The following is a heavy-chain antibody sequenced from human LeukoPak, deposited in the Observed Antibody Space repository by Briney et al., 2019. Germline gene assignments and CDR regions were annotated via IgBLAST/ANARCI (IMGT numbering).Heavy chain of an antibody. D-gene: IGHD6-13*01. J-gene: IGHJ4*02. CDR3: ARGLGIAAAGRDY. CDR1: GGSLSGYY. CDR2: INHSGST. Sequence: SETLSLTCAVYGGSLSGYYWGWIRQPPGKGLEWIGEINHSGSTNYNPSLKSRVTISVDTSKNQFSLKLSSVTAADTAVYYCARGLGIAAAGRDYWGQGTLVTVSS. V-gene: IGHV4-34*01.